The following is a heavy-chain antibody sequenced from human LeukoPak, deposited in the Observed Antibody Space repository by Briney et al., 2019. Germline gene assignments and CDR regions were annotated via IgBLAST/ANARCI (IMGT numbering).Heavy chain of an antibody. CDR2: MHYTGST. V-gene: IGHV4-39*06. CDR1: GASISSASCY. Sequence: SETLPLTCTVSGASISSASCYWAWIRQPPGKGLEWIASMHYTGSTYFNPSLKSRVTISVDTSKNQFTLNLNSVTAADTAVYYCARDPRQGGDFWSATNWFDPWGQGTLVTVSS. J-gene: IGHJ5*02. D-gene: IGHD3-3*01. CDR3: ARDPRQGGDFWSATNWFDP.